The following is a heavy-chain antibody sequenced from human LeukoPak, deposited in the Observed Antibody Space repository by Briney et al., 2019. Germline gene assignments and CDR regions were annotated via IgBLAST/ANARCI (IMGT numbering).Heavy chain of an antibody. CDR2: ISGSGDTT. CDR1: GFTFSNYG. CDR3: AKGGDSSGYYYDY. Sequence: PGGSLRLSCAASGFTFSNYGMSWVRQAPGKGLEWVSTISGSGDTTYYADSVKGRFTISRDNSKNTLYLQMNSLRGEDTAVYYCAKGGDSSGYYYDYWGQGTLVTVSS. J-gene: IGHJ4*02. V-gene: IGHV3-23*01. D-gene: IGHD3-22*01.